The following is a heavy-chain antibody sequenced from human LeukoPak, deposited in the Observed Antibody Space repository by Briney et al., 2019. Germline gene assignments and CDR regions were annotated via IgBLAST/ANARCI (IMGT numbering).Heavy chain of an antibody. CDR1: GFTLSSYW. Sequence: GGSLRLSCAASGFTLSSYWMHWVRQAPGKGLVWVSRISSDGSSTSYGDSVKGRFTISRDNAENTLYLQMNSLRVEDAAVYYCARDRGLNWFDPWGQGTLVTVSS. V-gene: IGHV3-74*01. CDR2: ISSDGSST. D-gene: IGHD1-26*01. CDR3: ARDRGLNWFDP. J-gene: IGHJ5*02.